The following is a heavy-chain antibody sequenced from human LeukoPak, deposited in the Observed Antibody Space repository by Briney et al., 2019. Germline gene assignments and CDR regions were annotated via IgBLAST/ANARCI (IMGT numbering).Heavy chain of an antibody. CDR2: ISYDGSKK. J-gene: IGHJ5*02. CDR3: AREFLGFHP. CDR1: GFTFSSYA. D-gene: IGHD2/OR15-2a*01. Sequence: PGGSLRLSCAASGFTFSSYAMHWVRQAPGKGLEWVTIISYDGSKKYYADSVRGRFPISRDNSKHTLYLQMNSLRAEDTALYYCAREFLGFHPWGQGTLVTVSS. V-gene: IGHV3-30*14.